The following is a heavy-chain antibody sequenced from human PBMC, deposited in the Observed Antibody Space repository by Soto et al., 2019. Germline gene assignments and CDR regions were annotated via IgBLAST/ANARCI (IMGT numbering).Heavy chain of an antibody. CDR3: ARRYSCGGYDY. V-gene: IGHV1-69*01. D-gene: IGHD6-19*01. Sequence: QVQLVQSGAEVKKPGSSVKVSCKASGGTFSSYAISWVRQAPGQGLEWVGGIIPIFGTANYAQKFQGRVTITADESTSTAYMALSSLRSEDTAVYYCARRYSCGGYDYWGQGTLVTVSS. CDR2: IIPIFGTA. CDR1: GGTFSSYA. J-gene: IGHJ4*02.